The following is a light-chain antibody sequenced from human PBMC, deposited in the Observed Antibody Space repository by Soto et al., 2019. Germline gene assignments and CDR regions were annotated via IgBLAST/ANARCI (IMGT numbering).Light chain of an antibody. J-gene: IGLJ2*01. CDR1: SSDVGGYNY. Sequence: QSALTQPVSVSGSPGQSITISCTGTSSDVGGYNYVSWYQQHPGKAPKLMIYEVTNRPSGVSDRFSGSKSGNTASLTISGLQAEDEADYYCSSYTISTTVVFGGGTNLTVL. CDR3: SSYTISTTVV. CDR2: EVT. V-gene: IGLV2-14*01.